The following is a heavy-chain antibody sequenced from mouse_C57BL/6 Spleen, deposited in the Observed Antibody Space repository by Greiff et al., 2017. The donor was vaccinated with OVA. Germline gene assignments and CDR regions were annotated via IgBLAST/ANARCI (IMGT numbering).Heavy chain of an antibody. Sequence: EVKLMESGGGLVQPGESLKLSCESNEYEFPSHDMSWVRKTPEKRLELVAAINSDGGSTYYPDTMERRFIISRDNTKKTLYLQMSSLRSEDTALYYCARQGYYSNYWYFDVWGTGTTVTVSS. CDR1: EYEFPSHD. J-gene: IGHJ1*03. D-gene: IGHD2-5*01. CDR2: INSDGGST. CDR3: ARQGYYSNYWYFDV. V-gene: IGHV5-2*01.